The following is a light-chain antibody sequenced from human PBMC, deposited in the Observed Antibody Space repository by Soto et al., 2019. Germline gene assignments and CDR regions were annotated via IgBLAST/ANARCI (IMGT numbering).Light chain of an antibody. CDR2: ASS. CDR1: QSISNF. J-gene: IGKJ2*01. CDR3: QQSYSTPYT. Sequence: DIQITPSPSSLSVSVGDRVTITCRARQSISNFLHWYQQEPGKAPKLLIYASSNVQSGVPSRFSGSGSGTDFSLTISSMQTEDVATYYCQQSYSTPYTFGQWTKLEIK. V-gene: IGKV1-39*01.